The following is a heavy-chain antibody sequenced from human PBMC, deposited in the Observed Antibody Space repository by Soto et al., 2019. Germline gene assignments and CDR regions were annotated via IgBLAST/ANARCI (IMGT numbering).Heavy chain of an antibody. CDR1: GGSISSGGYS. D-gene: IGHD4-17*01. V-gene: IGHV4-30-2*01. Sequence: QLQLQESGSGLVKPSQTLSLTCAVSGGSISSGGYSWSWIRQPPGKVLEWIGYIYHSGYTYYNPSLKSRVTISVDRSKNQFSLKLSSVTAADTAVYYCARAHYGDYGYGMDVWGQGTTVTVSS. CDR2: IYHSGYT. CDR3: ARAHYGDYGYGMDV. J-gene: IGHJ6*02.